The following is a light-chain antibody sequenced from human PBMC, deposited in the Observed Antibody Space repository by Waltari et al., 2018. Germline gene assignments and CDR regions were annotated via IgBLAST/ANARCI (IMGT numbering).Light chain of an antibody. CDR2: TAS. Sequence: DIQMTQSPSSLSASVGDTVTITCRASQSISSWLDWYQQKPGIAPKLLLYTASSLQSGVPSRLSGSGAGTEFTRTISSLQPEDFATYYCRQYSSSPPWTFGQGTKVEIK. CDR1: QSISSW. V-gene: IGKV1-12*01. J-gene: IGKJ1*01. CDR3: RQYSSSPPWT.